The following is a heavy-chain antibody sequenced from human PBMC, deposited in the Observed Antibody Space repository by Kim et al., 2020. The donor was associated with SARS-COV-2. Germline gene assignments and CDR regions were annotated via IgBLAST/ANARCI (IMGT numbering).Heavy chain of an antibody. CDR3: AREGANDFWSGYYTRRDYYYYMDV. J-gene: IGHJ6*03. V-gene: IGHV4-34*01. CDR2: INHSGST. CDR1: GGSFSGYY. Sequence: LETLSLTCAVYGGSFSGYYWSWIRQPPGKGLEWIGEINHSGSTNYNPSLKSRVTISVDTSKNQFSLKLSSVTAADTAVYYCAREGANDFWSGYYTRRDYYYYMDVWGKGTTVTVSS. D-gene: IGHD3-3*01.